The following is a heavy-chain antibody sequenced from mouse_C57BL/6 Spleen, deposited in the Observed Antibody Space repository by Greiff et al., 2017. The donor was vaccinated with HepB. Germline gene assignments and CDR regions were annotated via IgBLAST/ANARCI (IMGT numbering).Heavy chain of an antibody. CDR1: GFTFSDYG. D-gene: IGHD4-1*01. Sequence: EVMLVESGGGLVKPGGSLKLSCAASGFTFSDYGMHWVRQAPEKGLEWVAYISSGSSTIYYADTVKGRFTISRDNAKNTLFLQMTSLRSEDTAMYYCARSGTGAMDYWGQGTSVTVSS. CDR3: ARSGTGAMDY. CDR2: ISSGSSTI. V-gene: IGHV5-17*01. J-gene: IGHJ4*01.